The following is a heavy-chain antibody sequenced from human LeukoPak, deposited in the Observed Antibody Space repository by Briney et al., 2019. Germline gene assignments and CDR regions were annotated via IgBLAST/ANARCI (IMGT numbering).Heavy chain of an antibody. V-gene: IGHV3-66*01. CDR1: GFTVSSNY. CDR2: IYSGGST. CDR3: ARGTVTMVDY. D-gene: IGHD3-10*01. Sequence: GGSLRLSCAASGFTVSSNYMSWVRQAPGRGLEWVSVIYSGGSTYYADSVKGRFTISRDNSKNTLFLQMNSLRAGDTAVYYCARGTVTMVDYWGQGSLVTVSS. J-gene: IGHJ4*02.